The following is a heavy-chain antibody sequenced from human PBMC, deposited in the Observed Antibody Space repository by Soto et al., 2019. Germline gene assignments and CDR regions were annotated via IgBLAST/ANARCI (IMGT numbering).Heavy chain of an antibody. D-gene: IGHD6-13*01. V-gene: IGHV3-15*01. CDR2: VKSQTDGGTI. J-gene: IGHJ4*02. CDR1: GFTFSNAW. CDR3: TTLISAGATGY. Sequence: PGGSLRLSCVASGFTFSNAWVNWVRQAPGKGLEWVGRVKSQTDGGTIDYAAPVKGRFTISRDDSKNTLYLQMSSLKAEDTAVYYCTTLISAGATGYWGQGTLVTVSS.